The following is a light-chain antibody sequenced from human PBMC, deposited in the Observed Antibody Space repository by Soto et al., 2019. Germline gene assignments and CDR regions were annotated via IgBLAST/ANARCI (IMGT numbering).Light chain of an antibody. CDR2: EVN. CDR3: SSYTSISAVGV. V-gene: IGLV2-14*01. J-gene: IGLJ1*01. CDR1: SSDVGGYNY. Sequence: QSALTQPASVSGSPGQSITISCTGTSSDVGGYNYVSWYQQHPGKVPKLMIYEVNNRPSGVSNRFSGSKSGNTASLTISGLQAEDEADYYCSSYTSISAVGVFGTGTQLTVL.